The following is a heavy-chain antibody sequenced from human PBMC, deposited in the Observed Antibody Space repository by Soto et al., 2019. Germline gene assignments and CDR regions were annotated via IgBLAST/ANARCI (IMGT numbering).Heavy chain of an antibody. Sequence: PGGSLRLSCAASGFTFSDYYMSWIRQAPGKGLEWVSYISSSSSYTNYADSVKGRFTISRDNAKNSLYLQMNSLRAEDTAVYYCARGALGDYGRLGVDYWGQGTLVTVSS. J-gene: IGHJ4*02. V-gene: IGHV3-11*05. CDR3: ARGALGDYGRLGVDY. CDR1: GFTFSDYY. CDR2: ISSSSSYT. D-gene: IGHD4-17*01.